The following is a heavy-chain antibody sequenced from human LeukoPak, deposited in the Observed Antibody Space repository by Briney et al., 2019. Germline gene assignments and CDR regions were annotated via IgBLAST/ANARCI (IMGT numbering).Heavy chain of an antibody. Sequence: GGSLRLSCAASGFTFSSYAMSWVRQAPGKGLEWVSAISGSGGSTYYADSVKGWFTISRDNSKNTLYLQMNSLRAEDTAVYYCAKAAGYSSGWLAKTFDYWGQGTLVTVSS. CDR1: GFTFSSYA. CDR2: ISGSGGST. D-gene: IGHD6-19*01. V-gene: IGHV3-23*01. CDR3: AKAAGYSSGWLAKTFDY. J-gene: IGHJ4*02.